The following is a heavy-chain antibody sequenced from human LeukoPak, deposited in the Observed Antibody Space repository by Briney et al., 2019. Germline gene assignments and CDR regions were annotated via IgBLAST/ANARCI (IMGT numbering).Heavy chain of an antibody. CDR1: GVSINNDDYY. J-gene: IGHJ4*02. CDR2: IYYSGST. V-gene: IGHV4-31*03. D-gene: IGHD3-10*01. Sequence: SETLSLTCTVSGVSINNDDYYWTWVRQHPGKGLEWIGHIYYSGSTYYNPSLKSRVTMTVDTSKTQFSLKLNSVTDADTAVYYCASGLAVVRGVGYWGQGTLVTVSS. CDR3: ASGLAVVRGVGY.